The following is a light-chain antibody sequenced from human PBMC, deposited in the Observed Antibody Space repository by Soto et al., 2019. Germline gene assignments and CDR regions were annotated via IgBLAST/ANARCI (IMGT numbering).Light chain of an antibody. CDR3: QQYHNYPVT. CDR1: QEISNH. V-gene: IGKV1-16*02. Sequence: DIQMTQSPSSLSASVGDRVTITCRASQEISNHLAWFQQKPGKPPKSLIYDASSLQSGVPSKVSGSGSGTDFTLTISSLQPEDCATYYCQQYHNYPVTFGGGTKVEIK. J-gene: IGKJ4*01. CDR2: DAS.